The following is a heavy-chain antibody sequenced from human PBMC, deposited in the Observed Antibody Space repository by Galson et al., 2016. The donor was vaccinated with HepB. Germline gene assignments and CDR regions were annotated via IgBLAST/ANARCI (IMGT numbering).Heavy chain of an antibody. D-gene: IGHD5-24*01. CDR1: GFTFSTYW. Sequence: SLRLSCAASGFTFSTYWMSWVRQAPGKGLEWVANIKPDGSEKYYVDFVKGRFTISRDTAKSSLYLQMNSLRAEDTAVCYCARRQMYTMSAFDYWGQGTLVTVSS. CDR2: IKPDGSEK. V-gene: IGHV3-7*01. J-gene: IGHJ4*02. CDR3: ARRQMYTMSAFDY.